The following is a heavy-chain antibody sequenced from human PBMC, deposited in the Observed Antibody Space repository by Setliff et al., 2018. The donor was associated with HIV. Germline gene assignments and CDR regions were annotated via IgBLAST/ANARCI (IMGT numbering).Heavy chain of an antibody. CDR1: GGSFGDYH. CDR2: IFRSGTT. D-gene: IGHD3-10*01. Sequence: SATLSLTCTLSGGSFGDYHWSWIRQPAGRGLEWIGRIFRSGTTDYKFSLKSRVTISIDTSRNQFSLRLTSVTAEDTAVYYCARDRHYSGLGSYGPWGPGTLVTVSS. CDR3: ARDRHYSGLGSYGP. V-gene: IGHV4-4*07. J-gene: IGHJ5*02.